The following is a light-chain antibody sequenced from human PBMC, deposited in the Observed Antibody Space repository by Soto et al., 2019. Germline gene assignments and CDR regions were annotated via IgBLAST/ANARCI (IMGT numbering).Light chain of an antibody. CDR2: DVS. V-gene: IGLV2-8*01. J-gene: IGLJ2*01. Sequence: QSALTQPPSASGSPGQSVTISCTGMSSDVGGYNYVSWYQQHPGKAPKLMIYDVSKRPSGVPDRFSGSKSGNTASLTVSGHQAEDEADYYCSSYAGANSVVFGGGTKLTVL. CDR1: SSDVGGYNY. CDR3: SSYAGANSVV.